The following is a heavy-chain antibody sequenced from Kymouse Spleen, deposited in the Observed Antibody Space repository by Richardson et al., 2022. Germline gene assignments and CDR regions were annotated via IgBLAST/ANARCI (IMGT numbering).Heavy chain of an antibody. D-gene: IGHD6-6*01. CDR1: GFTFSSYD. CDR2: IGTAGDT. V-gene: IGHV3-13*01. J-gene: IGHJ6*02. CDR3: ARDRRREAARPDYYYYYGMDV. Sequence: EVQLVESGGGLVQPGGSLRLSCAASGFTFSSYDMHWVRQATGKGLEWVSAIGTAGDTYYPGSVKGRFTISRENAKNSLYLQMNSLRAGDTAVYYCARDRRREAARPDYYYYYGMDVWGQGTTVTVSS.